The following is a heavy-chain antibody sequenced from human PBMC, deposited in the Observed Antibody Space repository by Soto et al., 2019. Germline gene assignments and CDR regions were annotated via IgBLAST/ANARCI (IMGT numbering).Heavy chain of an antibody. V-gene: IGHV3-7*01. CDR1: GFTFSSYW. CDR3: ARYGSGSYYNPPTFDY. CDR2: IKQDGSEK. D-gene: IGHD3-10*01. Sequence: GSLRLSCAASGFTFSSYWMSWVRQAPGKGLEWVANIKQDGSEKYYVDSVKGRFTISRDNAKNSLYLQMNSLRAEDTAVYYCARYGSGSYYNPPTFDYWGQGTLVTVSS. J-gene: IGHJ4*02.